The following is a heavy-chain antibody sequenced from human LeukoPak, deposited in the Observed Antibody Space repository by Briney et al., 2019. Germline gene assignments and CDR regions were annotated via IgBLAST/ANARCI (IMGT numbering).Heavy chain of an antibody. CDR2: ISDSGGNT. CDR1: RFTFSSFA. J-gene: IGHJ4*02. Sequence: RGSLRLSCAASRFTFSSFAMYWVRQAPGKGLEWVSAISDSGGNTYYADSVKGRFTISRDNSKNTLYLQMNSLRVEDTAVYYCAKGSRNTGFDYWGQGTLVTVSS. D-gene: IGHD1-26*01. CDR3: AKGSRNTGFDY. V-gene: IGHV3-23*01.